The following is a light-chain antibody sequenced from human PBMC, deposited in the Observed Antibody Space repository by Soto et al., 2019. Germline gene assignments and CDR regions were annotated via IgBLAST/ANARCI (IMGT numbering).Light chain of an antibody. CDR1: QSISNY. CDR3: QQRNNWPLT. J-gene: IGKJ5*01. CDR2: DAS. V-gene: IGKV3-11*01. Sequence: EIVLTQSLSTLSFSPGERGTLPXRTSQSISNYLAGYQHKPVQDPSFLIYDASNRATGSPARFSGSGSATDFTRTISSREPDDFAVYYGQQRNNWPLTFGQGTRLEIK.